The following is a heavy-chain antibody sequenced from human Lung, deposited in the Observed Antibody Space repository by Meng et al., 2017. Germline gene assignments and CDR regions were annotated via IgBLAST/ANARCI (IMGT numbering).Heavy chain of an antibody. D-gene: IGHD4-11*01. CDR1: GGSVSDYV. CDR2: INHSGSN. J-gene: IGHJ4*02. CDR3: ARGPTTMDNDFDY. Sequence: QGMLKYGGGGWLKPSDTLSISAVVSGGSVSDYVWCWISQPPGKELEWIGEINHSGSNNYNPSLESRDTISVDTSQNNLYLKLSSVTAADSAVYYCARGPTTMDNDFDYWCQGTLVTVSS. V-gene: IGHV4-34*01.